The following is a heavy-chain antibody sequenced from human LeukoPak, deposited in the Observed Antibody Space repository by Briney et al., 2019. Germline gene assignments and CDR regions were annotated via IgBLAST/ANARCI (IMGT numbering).Heavy chain of an antibody. CDR1: GGSISSSSYY. Sequence: SETLSLTCTVSGGSISSSSYYWGWIRQPPGKGLEWIGSIYYSGSTYYNPSLKSRVTISVDTSKNQFSLKLSSVTAADTAVYYCARVPRLWNTAYGGMYFFDYWGQGTLVTVSS. CDR3: ARVPRLWNTAYGGMYFFDY. D-gene: IGHD1/OR15-1a*01. J-gene: IGHJ4*02. V-gene: IGHV4-39*01. CDR2: IYYSGST.